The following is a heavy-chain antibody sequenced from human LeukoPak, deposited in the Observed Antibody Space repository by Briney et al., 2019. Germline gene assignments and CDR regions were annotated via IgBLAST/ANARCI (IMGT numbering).Heavy chain of an antibody. J-gene: IGHJ4*02. CDR3: AAFGVVMADY. CDR2: ISSSSSYV. CDR1: GFTFSSYS. D-gene: IGHD3-3*01. V-gene: IGHV3-21*01. Sequence: GGSLRLSCAASGFTFSSYSMDWVRQAPGKGLEWVSSISSSSSYVYYADSVKGRFTISRDNAKNSLYLQMNSLRAEDTAVYYCAAFGVVMADYWGQGTLVTVSS.